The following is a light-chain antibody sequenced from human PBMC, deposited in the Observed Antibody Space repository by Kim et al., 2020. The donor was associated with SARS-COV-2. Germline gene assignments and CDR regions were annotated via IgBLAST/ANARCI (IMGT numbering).Light chain of an antibody. CDR3: QHLHSYPYT. Sequence: SASVGDRVTITCRASQDISSYLAWYQEKPGKVPKVLIYAASTLQSEVPSRFSGSGSGTEFTLTISSLQPEDFATYYCQHLHSYPYTFGQGTKLEI. J-gene: IGKJ2*01. V-gene: IGKV1-9*01. CDR2: AAS. CDR1: QDISSY.